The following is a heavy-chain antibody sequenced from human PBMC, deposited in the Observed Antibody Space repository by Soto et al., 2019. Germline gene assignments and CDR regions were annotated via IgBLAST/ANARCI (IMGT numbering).Heavy chain of an antibody. CDR1: GGSVSSTSYY. J-gene: IGHJ4*02. CDR3: EGGITGTLCAYYFDY. Sequence: QLQLEESGPGLVKPSETLSLTCTVSGGSVSSTSYYWGWIRQPPGKGLEWIGSIYYSGTTNYNPSLKSRVTMSIDTSKNQFSLKLNSVTAADTAVYFCEGGITGTLCAYYFDYWGQGTLVTVSS. D-gene: IGHD1-20*01. V-gene: IGHV4-39*01. CDR2: IYYSGTT.